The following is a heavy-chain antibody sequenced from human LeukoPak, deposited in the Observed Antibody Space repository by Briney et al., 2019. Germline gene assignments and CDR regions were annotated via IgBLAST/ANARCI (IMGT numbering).Heavy chain of an antibody. D-gene: IGHD3-3*01. V-gene: IGHV1-2*02. CDR2: INPNSGGT. J-gene: IGHJ4*02. Sequence: GASVKVSCPASGYPFTGYYMHWVRQAPGQGLEWMGWINPNSGGTKYAQNFQGRVTMTRDTSISTAYMALSRLRSDDTAVYYCARDRGYDFWSGYYPHLLDYWGQGTLVTVSS. CDR1: GYPFTGYY. CDR3: ARDRGYDFWSGYYPHLLDY.